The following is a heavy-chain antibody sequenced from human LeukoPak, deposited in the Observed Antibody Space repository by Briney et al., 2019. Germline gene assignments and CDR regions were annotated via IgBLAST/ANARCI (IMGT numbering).Heavy chain of an antibody. CDR2: IFHSGSS. D-gene: IGHD4-11*01. Sequence: SETLSLICAVSGFSISSGYHWGWIRQPPGKGLEWIGSIFHSGSSYYNPSLKSRVTMSIDTSENQFSLKLSSVTAADTAVYYCARHYSNYAYYYYMDVWGKGTTVTVSS. J-gene: IGHJ6*03. V-gene: IGHV4-38-2*01. CDR3: ARHYSNYAYYYYMDV. CDR1: GFSISSGYH.